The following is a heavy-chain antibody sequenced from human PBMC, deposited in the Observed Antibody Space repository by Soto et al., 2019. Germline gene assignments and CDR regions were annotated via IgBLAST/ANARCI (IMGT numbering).Heavy chain of an antibody. Sequence: QVQLVQSGAEVKKPGSSVKVSCKASGGTFSRYTFTWVRQAPGQGLEWMGRIIPILDIPNYAQNFQCRVTITADKSTSTDYMELSSLTYDDTAVYYCASHFTGVLVLGTSPPGGDNYGWDVWGQGTTVTVSS. CDR3: ASHFTGVLVLGTSPPGGDNYGWDV. J-gene: IGHJ6*02. CDR2: IIPILDIP. D-gene: IGHD2-8*02. V-gene: IGHV1-69*02. CDR1: GGTFSRYT.